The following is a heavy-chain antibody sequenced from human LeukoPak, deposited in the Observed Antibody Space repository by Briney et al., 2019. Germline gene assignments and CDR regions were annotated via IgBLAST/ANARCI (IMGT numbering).Heavy chain of an antibody. J-gene: IGHJ4*02. D-gene: IGHD7-27*01. CDR2: IYNSGST. CDR3: ARGRNWGSTYFFDY. Sequence: TLSLTCTVSGGSISSGGYYWSWIRQHPGKGLEWIGYIYNSGSTYYNPSLKSRVSIFVDTSKNQFSLKVNSVTAADTAVYYCARGRNWGSTYFFDYWGQGTLVTVSS. V-gene: IGHV4-31*03. CDR1: GGSISSGGYY.